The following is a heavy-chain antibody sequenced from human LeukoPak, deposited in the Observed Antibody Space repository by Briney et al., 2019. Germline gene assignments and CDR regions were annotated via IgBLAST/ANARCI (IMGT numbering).Heavy chain of an antibody. J-gene: IGHJ3*02. CDR1: GGSISSSNW. CDR2: IYHSGST. V-gene: IGHV4-4*02. CDR3: ARERYHPGGAFDI. Sequence: SETLSLTCAVSGGSISSSNWWSWVRQPPGKGLEWIGEIYHSGSTNYNPSLKSRVTISVDKSKNQFSLKLSSVTAADTAVYYCARERYHPGGAFDIWGQGTMVTVSS. D-gene: IGHD4-23*01.